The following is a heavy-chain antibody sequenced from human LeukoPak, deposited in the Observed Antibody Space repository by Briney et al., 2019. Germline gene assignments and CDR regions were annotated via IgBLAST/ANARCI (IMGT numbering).Heavy chain of an antibody. CDR2: IWYDGSNK. CDR3: ARDLTSYYDFWSGYQYYYYYGMDV. V-gene: IGHV3-33*01. Sequence: GGSLRLSGAASGFTFSSYGMHWDRQAPGKGLEWVAVIWYDGSNKYYADSVKGRFTTSRDNSKNTLYLQMNSLRAEDTAVYYCARDLTSYYDFWSGYQYYYYYGMDVWGQGTTVTVSS. D-gene: IGHD3-3*01. CDR1: GFTFSSYG. J-gene: IGHJ6*02.